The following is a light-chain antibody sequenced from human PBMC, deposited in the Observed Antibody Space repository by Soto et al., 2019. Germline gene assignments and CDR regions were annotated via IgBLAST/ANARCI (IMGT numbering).Light chain of an antibody. CDR3: QPYDSSLSGSV. J-gene: IGLJ2*01. V-gene: IGLV1-40*01. CDR1: SSNIGAGYD. CDR2: GNS. Sequence: QPVLTQPPSVSGAPGQRVTISCTGSSSNIGAGYDVHWYQQLPGTASKLLIYGNSNRPSGVPDRFSGSKSGTSASLAITGLQAEDEADYYCQPYDSSLSGSVFGGGTKLTVL.